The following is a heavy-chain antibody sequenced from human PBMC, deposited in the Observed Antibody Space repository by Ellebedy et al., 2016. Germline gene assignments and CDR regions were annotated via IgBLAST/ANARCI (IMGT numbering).Heavy chain of an antibody. CDR1: GFTFSSYG. V-gene: IGHV3-33*01. Sequence: GGSLRLSXAASGFTFSSYGMHWVRQAPGKGLEWVAVIWYDGSNKYYADSVKGRFTISRDNSKNTLYLQMNSLRAEDTAVYYCARGVVTGGFFDYWGQGTLFTVSA. D-gene: IGHD4-23*01. CDR2: IWYDGSNK. J-gene: IGHJ4*02. CDR3: ARGVVTGGFFDY.